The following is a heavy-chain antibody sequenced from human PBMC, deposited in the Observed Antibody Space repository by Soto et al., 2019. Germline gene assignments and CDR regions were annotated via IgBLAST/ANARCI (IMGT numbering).Heavy chain of an antibody. CDR3: ARDGNGMDV. Sequence: SETLSLTCTVSGGSVSTGSYDWSWIRQPPGKGLEWIGKIFFTGSAHYNPSLRNRVTMSVDTSKDQFSLTLTSVTAADTAVYYCARDGNGMDVWGQGTTVTVSS. CDR2: IFFTGSA. CDR1: GGSVSTGSYD. V-gene: IGHV4-61*01. D-gene: IGHD1-26*01. J-gene: IGHJ6*02.